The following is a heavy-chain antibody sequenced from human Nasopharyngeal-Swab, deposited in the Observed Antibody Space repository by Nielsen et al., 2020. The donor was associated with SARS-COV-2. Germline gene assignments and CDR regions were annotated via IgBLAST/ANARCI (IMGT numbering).Heavy chain of an antibody. J-gene: IGHJ4*02. CDR1: GFTYQYG. D-gene: IGHD3-10*01. CDR2: IRYDGSKK. CDR3: VSAGSIEY. V-gene: IGHV3-33*07. Sequence: GRSLRLSCLASGFTYQYGMYWVRQAPAQGLEWVAVIRYDGSKKLYAESVKGRFSISRDESKNTVYLQMRSLRVEDTAVYYCVSAGSIEYWGQGTLVTVSS.